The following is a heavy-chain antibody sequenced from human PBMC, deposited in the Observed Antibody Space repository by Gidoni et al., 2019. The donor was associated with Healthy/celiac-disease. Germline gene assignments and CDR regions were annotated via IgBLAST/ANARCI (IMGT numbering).Heavy chain of an antibody. CDR2: ISGSGGST. CDR3: AKVPMEYSSSWYGDEESHSRAFDI. V-gene: IGHV3-23*01. Sequence: EVQLLESGGGLVQPGGSLRLSCAASGFTFSSYAMSWVRQAPGKGLEWVSAISGSGGSTYYADSVKGRFTISRDNSKNTLYLQMNSLRAEDTAVYYCAKVPMEYSSSWYGDEESHSRAFDIWGQGTMVTVSS. J-gene: IGHJ3*02. CDR1: GFTFSSYA. D-gene: IGHD6-13*01.